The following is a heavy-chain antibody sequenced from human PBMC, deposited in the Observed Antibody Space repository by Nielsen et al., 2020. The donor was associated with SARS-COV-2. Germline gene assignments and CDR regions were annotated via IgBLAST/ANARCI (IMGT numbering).Heavy chain of an antibody. CDR2: VSHSGSI. V-gene: IGHV4-4*02. CDR1: GGSVSSNDW. J-gene: IGHJ3*01. CDR3: ARQGSNYILSEDPFDV. D-gene: IGHD4-11*01. Sequence: SETLSLTCAVSGGSVSSNDWWTWVRQSPGKGLEWIGEVSHSGSINYNPSLKSRVTLSMDKSKRQFSLRLTSVTAADTAIYYCARQGSNYILSEDPFDVWGPGTTVIVSP.